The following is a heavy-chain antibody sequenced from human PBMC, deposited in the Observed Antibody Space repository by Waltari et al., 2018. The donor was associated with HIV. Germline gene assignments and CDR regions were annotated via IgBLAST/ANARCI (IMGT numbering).Heavy chain of an antibody. V-gene: IGHV4-4*02. CDR1: GGSFSSGNW. D-gene: IGHD2-15*01. J-gene: IGHJ4*02. Sequence: QVQLQESGPGLVKPSGTLSLTCAVSGGSFSSGNWWTWVRQPPGKGLEWIGEIYHSGTTNYNPSLKTRVTISLDKSKNQFSLKLSAVTAADTAVYYCASNGGSSNFDYGGQGTLVTVSS. CDR2: IYHSGTT. CDR3: ASNGGSSNFDY.